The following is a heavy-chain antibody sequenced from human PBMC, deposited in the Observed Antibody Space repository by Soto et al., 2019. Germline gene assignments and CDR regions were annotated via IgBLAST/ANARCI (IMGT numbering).Heavy chain of an antibody. CDR2: IYYSGST. D-gene: IGHD2-2*01. V-gene: IGHV4-61*01. J-gene: IGHJ4*02. CDR3: ASVSGVDCSSTSCYSALFDY. CDR1: GGSVSSGSYY. Sequence: LSLTCTVSGGSVSSGSYYWSWIRQPPGKGLEWIGYIYYSGSTNYNPSLKSRVTISVDTSKNQFSLKLSSVTAADTAVYYCASVSGVDCSSTSCYSALFDYWGQGTLVTVSS.